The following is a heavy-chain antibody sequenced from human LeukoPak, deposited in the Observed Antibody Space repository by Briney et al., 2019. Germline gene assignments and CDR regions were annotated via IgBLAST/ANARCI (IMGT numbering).Heavy chain of an antibody. CDR3: ARGTMIVVDLYYYYYMDV. Sequence: SETLSLTCTVSGGSISSYYWSWIRQPAGKGLEWIGRIYTSGSTNYNPSLKSRVTMSVDTSKNQFSLKLSSVTAADTAVYYCARGTMIVVDLYYYYYMDVWGKGTTVTVSS. J-gene: IGHJ6*03. CDR1: GGSISSYY. CDR2: IYTSGST. D-gene: IGHD3-22*01. V-gene: IGHV4-4*07.